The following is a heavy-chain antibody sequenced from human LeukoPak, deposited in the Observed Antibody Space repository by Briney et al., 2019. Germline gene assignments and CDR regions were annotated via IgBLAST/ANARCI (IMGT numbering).Heavy chain of an antibody. V-gene: IGHV3-48*04. CDR2: ISSSSSTI. CDR3: AELGITMIGGV. Sequence: GGSLRLSCAASGFTFSSYSMNWVRQAPGKELEWVSHISSSSSTIYYTDSVKGRFTISRDNAKNSLYLQMNSLRAEDTAVYYCAELGITMIGGVLGKGNTVTISS. J-gene: IGHJ6*04. D-gene: IGHD3-10*02. CDR1: GFTFSSYS.